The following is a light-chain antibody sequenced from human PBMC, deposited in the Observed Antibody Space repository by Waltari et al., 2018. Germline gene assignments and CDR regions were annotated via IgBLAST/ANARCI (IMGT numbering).Light chain of an antibody. V-gene: IGKV1-5*03. J-gene: IGKJ1*01. CDR2: KSS. CDR3: QQYDYYRT. Sequence: DLQMTQPPSALSASIGDRVTITCRASQCIDIWLAWYQQKPGKPPKNLIYKSSILQSGVPSRFSGSGSGTEFTLTIANLQPDDSAVYYCQQYDYYRTFGQGTKVEV. CDR1: QCIDIW.